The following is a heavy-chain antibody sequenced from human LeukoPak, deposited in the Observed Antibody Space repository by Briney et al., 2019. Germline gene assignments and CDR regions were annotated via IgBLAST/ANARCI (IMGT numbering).Heavy chain of an antibody. CDR2: INHSGST. CDR1: GGSFSGCY. V-gene: IGHV4-34*01. J-gene: IGHJ6*02. CDR3: ARGAFGGYYYYYYGMDV. D-gene: IGHD3-16*01. Sequence: SETLSLTCAVYGGSFSGCYWSWIRQPPGKGLEWIGEINHSGSTNYSPSLKSRVTISVDTSKNQFSLKLSSVTAADTAVYYCARGAFGGYYYYYYGMDVWGQGTTVTVSS.